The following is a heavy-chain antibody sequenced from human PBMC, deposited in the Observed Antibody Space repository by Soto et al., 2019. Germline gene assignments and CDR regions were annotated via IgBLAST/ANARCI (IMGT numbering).Heavy chain of an antibody. Sequence: PGGSLRLSCAASGFTFSSYAMHWVRQAPGKGLEWVAVISYDGSNKYYADSVKGRFTISRDNSKNTLYLQMNSLRAEDTAVYYCAPDYYGSGALDYWGQGTLVTVSS. CDR1: GFTFSSYA. CDR3: APDYYGSGALDY. CDR2: ISYDGSNK. D-gene: IGHD3-10*01. J-gene: IGHJ4*02. V-gene: IGHV3-30-3*01.